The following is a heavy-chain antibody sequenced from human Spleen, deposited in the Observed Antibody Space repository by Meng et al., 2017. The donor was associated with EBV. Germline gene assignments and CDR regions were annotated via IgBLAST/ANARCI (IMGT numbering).Heavy chain of an antibody. V-gene: IGHV4-34*01. CDR1: GGSLSGYY. Sequence: QGKLQPAAADLLKTSETLSLPCGVSGGSLSGYYWTWIRQSPGKGLEWIGEINQSGSTNYNPSLKSRVTVSVDTSKNQFSLRVTSVTAADSALYYCAREAGPFFGVIVYDSWGQGTLVTVSS. D-gene: IGHD3-3*01. CDR3: AREAGPFFGVIVYDS. CDR2: INQSGST. J-gene: IGHJ4*02.